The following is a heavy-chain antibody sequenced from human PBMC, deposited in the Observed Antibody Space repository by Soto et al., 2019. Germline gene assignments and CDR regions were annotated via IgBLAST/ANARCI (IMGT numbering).Heavy chain of an antibody. CDR3: ARGSSGWPPRVDY. CDR1: GGPISSYY. Sequence: QVQLQESGPGLVKPSETLSLNCTVSGGPISSYYWSWIRQSPGKGLEWIGYIYYSGSTNYNPSLXXRXXIAVEPAKNQFSLECSSVPAADTAVYYCARGSSGWPPRVDYWGQGTLVTVSS. D-gene: IGHD6-19*01. J-gene: IGHJ4*02. V-gene: IGHV4-59*01. CDR2: IYYSGST.